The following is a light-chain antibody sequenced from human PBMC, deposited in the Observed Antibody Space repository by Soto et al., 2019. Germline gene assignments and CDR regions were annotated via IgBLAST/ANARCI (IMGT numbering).Light chain of an antibody. V-gene: IGLV2-8*01. CDR3: SSYGGSNNFVV. CDR2: DVI. CDR1: SSDVGGHNF. Sequence: SALTQPPSASGSPGQSVTISCTGTSSDVGGHNFVSWYQHHPGKAPKLILYDVIKRPSGVPDRFSGSKSGNTASLTVSGLQAEDEADYYCSSYGGSNNFVVFGGGTKLTVL. J-gene: IGLJ3*02.